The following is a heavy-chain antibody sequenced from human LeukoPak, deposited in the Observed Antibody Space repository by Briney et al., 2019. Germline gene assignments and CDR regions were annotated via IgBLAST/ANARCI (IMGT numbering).Heavy chain of an antibody. V-gene: IGHV3-74*01. CDR1: GFTISSYW. J-gene: IGHJ3*02. Sequence: GGSLRLSCAASGFTISSYWMHWVRQAPGKGLVWVSRVNTVGSTTTYADSVKGRFTISRDNAKNTLYVQMNSLRAEDTAIYYCARAQYNWNDGGFDIWGQGTMVTVSS. CDR3: ARAQYNWNDGGFDI. D-gene: IGHD1-1*01. CDR2: VNTVGSTT.